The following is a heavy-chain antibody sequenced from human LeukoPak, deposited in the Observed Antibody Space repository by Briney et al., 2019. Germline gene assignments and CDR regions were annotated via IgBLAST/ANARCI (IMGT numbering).Heavy chain of an antibody. Sequence: GGSLRLSCAASGFTFNTYSMNWVRQAPGKGLEWISFISASGAVRKYADSVKGRFTISRDNIDNSLHLQMNSLRAEDTAVYYCASLRESFWIPEFDYWGQGTLVTVSS. V-gene: IGHV3-21*01. CDR3: ASLRESFWIPEFDY. D-gene: IGHD1-1*01. J-gene: IGHJ4*02. CDR2: ISASGAVR. CDR1: GFTFNTYS.